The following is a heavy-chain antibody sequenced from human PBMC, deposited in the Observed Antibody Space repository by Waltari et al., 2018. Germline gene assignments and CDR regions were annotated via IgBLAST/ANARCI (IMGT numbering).Heavy chain of an antibody. Sequence: EVQLVESGGGLVKPGGSLRLSCAASGFTFSNAWMSWVRQAPGKGLVWVSRVNGDGRGAGYADSVQGRFTVSRDNARNRLYLQMNSLRAEDTAVYYCARETEWGPDYWGQGTLVTVSS. J-gene: IGHJ4*02. CDR2: VNGDGRGA. CDR1: GFTFSNAW. CDR3: ARETEWGPDY. V-gene: IGHV3-74*01. D-gene: IGHD1-26*01.